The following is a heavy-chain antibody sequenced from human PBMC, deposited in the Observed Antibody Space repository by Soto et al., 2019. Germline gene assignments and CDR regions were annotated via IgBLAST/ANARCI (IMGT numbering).Heavy chain of an antibody. Sequence: PGGSLRLSCAASGSTFSSYGMHWVRQAPGKGLEWVAVISYDGSNKYYADSVKGRFTISRDNSKNTLYLQMNSLRAEDTAVYYCAKCPLYLGYSYGIDYWGQGTLVTVSS. CDR2: ISYDGSNK. D-gene: IGHD5-18*01. V-gene: IGHV3-30*18. CDR1: GSTFSSYG. J-gene: IGHJ4*02. CDR3: AKCPLYLGYSYGIDY.